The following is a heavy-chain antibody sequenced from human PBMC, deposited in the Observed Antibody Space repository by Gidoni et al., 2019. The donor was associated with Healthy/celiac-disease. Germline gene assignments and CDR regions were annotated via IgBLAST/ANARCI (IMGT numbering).Heavy chain of an antibody. Sequence: QVQLVQSGAEVKKPGASVKVSCKASGYTFTSYGISWVRQAPGQGLEWMGWISAYNGNTNYAQKLQGRVTMTTDTSTSTAYMELRSLRSDDTAVYYCARDSLDPGTVSPKYDFWSGYYTPRSYYYYGMDVWGQGTTVTVSS. CDR2: ISAYNGNT. CDR3: ARDSLDPGTVSPKYDFWSGYYTPRSYYYYGMDV. V-gene: IGHV1-18*01. CDR1: GYTFTSYG. D-gene: IGHD3-3*01. J-gene: IGHJ6*02.